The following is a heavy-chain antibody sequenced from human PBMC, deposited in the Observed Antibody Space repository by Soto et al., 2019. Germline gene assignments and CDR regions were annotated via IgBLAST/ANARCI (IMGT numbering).Heavy chain of an antibody. Sequence: GESLKISCAASGFTFSSYAMSWVRQAPGKGLEWVSAISGSGGSTYYADSVKGRFTISRDNSKNTLYLQMNSLRAEDTAVYYCAKSHDRDYYDSSGYYYRYFDYWGQGTLVTVSS. CDR3: AKSHDRDYYDSSGYYYRYFDY. J-gene: IGHJ4*02. D-gene: IGHD3-22*01. CDR2: ISGSGGST. CDR1: GFTFSSYA. V-gene: IGHV3-23*01.